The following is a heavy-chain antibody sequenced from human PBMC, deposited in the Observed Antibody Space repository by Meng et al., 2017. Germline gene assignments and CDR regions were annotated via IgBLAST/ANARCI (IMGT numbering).Heavy chain of an antibody. CDR1: GFSLSTSGVG. J-gene: IGHJ5*02. CDR2: IYWDDDK. D-gene: IGHD2/OR15-2a*01. Sequence: QITLKESGPTLVKPTQTLTLTCTFSGFSLSTSGVGVGWIRQPPGKALEWLAPIYWDDDKRYSPSLKSRLTIAKDTSKNQVVLTMTNMDPVDTATYYCAHSREVRTFYWFDPWGQGTLVTVSS. CDR3: AHSREVRTFYWFDP. V-gene: IGHV2-5*02.